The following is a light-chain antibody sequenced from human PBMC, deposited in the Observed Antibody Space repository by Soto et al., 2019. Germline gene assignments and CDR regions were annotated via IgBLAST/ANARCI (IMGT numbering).Light chain of an antibody. CDR3: LQYHNLWA. CDR2: RAS. J-gene: IGKJ1*01. CDR1: QNIYYN. Sequence: ILMTQSPATVSVSPAESATLSCRASQNIYYNVAWYQQRPGQAPRLLIYRASTRAPGVPARFSGSGSGTEFTLTISSLQPEDFTVYSCLQYHNLWAFGQGTKVEI. V-gene: IGKV3-15*01.